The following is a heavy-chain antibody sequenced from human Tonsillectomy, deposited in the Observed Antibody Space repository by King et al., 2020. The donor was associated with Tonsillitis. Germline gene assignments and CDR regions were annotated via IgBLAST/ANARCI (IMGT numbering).Heavy chain of an antibody. CDR3: AVTGVPNYYYYYGMDV. CDR2: ISSSSSYI. CDR1: GFTFSSYT. V-gene: IGHV3-21*04. Sequence: VQLVESGGGLVKPGGSLRLSCAASGFTFSSYTMNWVRQAPGKGLEWVSSISSSSSYIYYADSVKGRFTISRDNAKNSLYLQMNSLRAEDTAVYYCAVTGVPNYYYYYGMDVWGQGTTATVSS. J-gene: IGHJ6*02. D-gene: IGHD3-9*01.